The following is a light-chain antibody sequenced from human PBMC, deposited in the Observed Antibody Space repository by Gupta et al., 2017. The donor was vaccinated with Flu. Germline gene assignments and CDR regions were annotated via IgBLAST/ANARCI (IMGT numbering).Light chain of an antibody. V-gene: IGLV2-11*03. CDR1: SSDGGGFNY. CDR3: CSYAGSNTYV. CDR2: DGN. Sequence: SSDGGGFNYVSWYQQHPGKSPKVMIYDGNKRTSGVPDRCSGSKSGNTASLTISGLQADDDADYYCCSYAGSNTYVFGTGTKVTVL. J-gene: IGLJ1*01.